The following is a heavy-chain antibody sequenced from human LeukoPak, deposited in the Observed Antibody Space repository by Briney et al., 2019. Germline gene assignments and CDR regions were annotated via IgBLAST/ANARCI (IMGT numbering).Heavy chain of an antibody. D-gene: IGHD3-10*01. CDR1: GFTFSSYA. CDR2: ISGSGGST. Sequence: PGGSLRLSCAASGFTFSSYAMSWVRQAPGKGLEWVSAISGSGGSTYYADSVKGRFTISRDNSKNSLYLQMNSLRAEDTAVYYCARSPTMVPVVINTKDIDGRGQGALVTASS. J-gene: IGHJ4*02. V-gene: IGHV3-23*01. CDR3: ARSPTMVPVVINTKDIDG.